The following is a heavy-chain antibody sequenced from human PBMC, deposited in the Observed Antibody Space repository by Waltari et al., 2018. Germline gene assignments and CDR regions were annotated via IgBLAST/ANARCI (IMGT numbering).Heavy chain of an antibody. CDR3: ARSGGYGWDS. J-gene: IGHJ4*02. V-gene: IGHV3-7*01. D-gene: IGHD4-17*01. CDR1: GIPFSNYW. Sequence: EVQLVESGWHWVQPGESLSLSCPAEGIPFSNYWMTWVRQAPGKGLDLVANIKPDGSESDYADAVKGRFTFSRDNAKNSLSLQMHSLRVEDTAVYYCARSGGYGWDSWGQGTLVIVSS. CDR2: IKPDGSES.